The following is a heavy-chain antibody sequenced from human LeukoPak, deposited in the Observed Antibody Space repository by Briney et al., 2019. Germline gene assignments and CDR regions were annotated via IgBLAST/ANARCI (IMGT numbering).Heavy chain of an antibody. D-gene: IGHD3-16*02. V-gene: IGHV3-23*01. J-gene: IGHJ4*02. Sequence: AGGSLRLSCAASGFTFSSYAMSWVRQAPGKGLEWVSAISGSGGSTYYADSVKGRFTISRDNSKNTLYLQMNSLGAEDTAVYYCARVWGSYRSFDYWGQGTLVTVSS. CDR1: GFTFSSYA. CDR2: ISGSGGST. CDR3: ARVWGSYRSFDY.